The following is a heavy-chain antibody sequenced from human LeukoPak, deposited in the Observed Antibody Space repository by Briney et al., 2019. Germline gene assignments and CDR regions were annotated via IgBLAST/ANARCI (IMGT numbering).Heavy chain of an antibody. V-gene: IGHV4-34*01. CDR3: ASGAQARVMDY. Sequence: SETLSLTCAVYGGSFSGYYWSRIRQPPGKGLEWIGEINHSGSTNYNPSLKSRVTISVDTSKNQFSLKLSSVTAADTAVYYCASGAQARVMDYWGQGTLVTVSS. J-gene: IGHJ4*02. CDR1: GGSFSGYY. D-gene: IGHD3-16*01. CDR2: INHSGST.